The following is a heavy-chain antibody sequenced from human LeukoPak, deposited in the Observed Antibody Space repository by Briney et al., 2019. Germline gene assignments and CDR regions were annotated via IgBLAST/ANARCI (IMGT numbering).Heavy chain of an antibody. CDR1: GFTFSTYT. Sequence: GGPLRLSCAASGFTFSTYTMTWVRQAPGKGLEWVSSISSSGSYIYYADSVKGRFTISRDSAKNSLFLQMNSLRAEDAAVYYCARSSGWYGRDSEPTYYFDYWGQGTLVTVSS. V-gene: IGHV3-21*01. D-gene: IGHD6-19*01. CDR2: ISSSGSYI. CDR3: ARSSGWYGRDSEPTYYFDY. J-gene: IGHJ4*02.